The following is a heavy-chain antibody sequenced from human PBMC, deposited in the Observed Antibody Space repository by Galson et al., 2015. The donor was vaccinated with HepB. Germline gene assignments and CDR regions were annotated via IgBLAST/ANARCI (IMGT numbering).Heavy chain of an antibody. Sequence: QSGAEVKTSGDPLMISCKGSGYSFSKYWIGWVRQMPGKGLEWMGSIYPGDSDSRYSPSFEGQVTISADRSINTAYLQWSSLKASDTAIYYCARGVVGQLLNWYFDLWGRGSLVTVSS. CDR3: ARGVVGQLLNWYFDL. CDR2: IYPGDSDS. CDR1: GYSFSKYW. V-gene: IGHV5-51*03. J-gene: IGHJ2*01. D-gene: IGHD2-15*01.